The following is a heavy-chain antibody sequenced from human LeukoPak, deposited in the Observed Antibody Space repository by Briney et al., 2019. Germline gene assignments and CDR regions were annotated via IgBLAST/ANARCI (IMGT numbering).Heavy chain of an antibody. Sequence: LAGGSVRLSCAASGFTFNSYAMIWLPQAPGKEREGVSSTSGSGGSTEHAHSGKGRFTMSRDNGKDSLYLQRKSLRAEDTAVYFCARGRLDWLLLGDAFDMWGEGPMVRVPS. J-gene: IGHJ3*02. CDR2: TSGSGGST. CDR1: GFTFNSYA. D-gene: IGHD3-3*01. CDR3: ARGRLDWLLLGDAFDM. V-gene: IGHV3-23*01.